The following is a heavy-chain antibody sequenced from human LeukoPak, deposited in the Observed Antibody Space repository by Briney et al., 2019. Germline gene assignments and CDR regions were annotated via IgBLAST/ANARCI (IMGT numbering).Heavy chain of an antibody. D-gene: IGHD3-22*01. J-gene: IGHJ4*02. V-gene: IGHV3-7*03. Sequence: PGGSLRLSCAASGFTFSRYWMTWGRPAPGEGLEWVANIKFDGSGKSYVDSLKGRFTRSRDNAKKSLYLQMNSLRAEATAMHYCAPPLDYYDPSGYHQRGDWGQGPLITVSS. CDR3: APPLDYYDPSGYHQRGD. CDR1: GFTFSRYW. CDR2: IKFDGSGK.